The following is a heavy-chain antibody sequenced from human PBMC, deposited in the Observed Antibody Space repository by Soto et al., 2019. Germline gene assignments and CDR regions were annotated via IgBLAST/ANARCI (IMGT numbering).Heavy chain of an antibody. D-gene: IGHD3-3*01. J-gene: IGHJ6*02. V-gene: IGHV1-46*01. CDR1: GYTFTSYY. CDR2: INPSGGST. Sequence: VASVKVSCKASGYTFTSYYMHWVRQAPGQGLEWMGIINPSGGSTSYAQKFQGRVTMTRDTSTSTVYMELSSLRSEDTAVYYCARDVLLGTYYDFWSGYYTYYYYGMDVWGQGTTVTVSS. CDR3: ARDVLLGTYYDFWSGYYTYYYYGMDV.